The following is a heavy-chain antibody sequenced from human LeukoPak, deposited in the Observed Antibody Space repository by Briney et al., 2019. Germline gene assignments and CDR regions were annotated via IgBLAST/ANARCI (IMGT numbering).Heavy chain of an antibody. V-gene: IGHV4-30-4*01. D-gene: IGHD2-21*02. CDR1: GGSISSGEYY. CDR2: IHYSGST. J-gene: IGHJ4*02. CDR3: ARGFVVVTAILLGWYFDY. Sequence: KASETLSLTCTVSGGSISSGEYYWSWIRQPPGKGLEWIGYIHYSGSTYHNPSLKSRVTISVDTSKNQFSLKLSSVTAADTAVYYCARGFVVVTAILLGWYFDYWGQGTLVTVSS.